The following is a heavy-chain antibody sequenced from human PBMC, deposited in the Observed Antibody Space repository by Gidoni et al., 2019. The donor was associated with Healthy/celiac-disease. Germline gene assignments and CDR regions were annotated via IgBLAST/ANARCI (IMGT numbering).Heavy chain of an antibody. Sequence: EVPLVESGGGLVQHGRSLRLSCEASGFTFDDYAMHWVLQAPGKGREWVSGISWNSGSIGYADSVKGRFTISRDNAKNSLYLQMNSLRAEDTALYYCAKDIAYYYGSGSYFDYWGQGTLVTVSS. J-gene: IGHJ4*02. CDR2: ISWNSGSI. V-gene: IGHV3-9*01. D-gene: IGHD3-10*01. CDR1: GFTFDDYA. CDR3: AKDIAYYYGSGSYFDY.